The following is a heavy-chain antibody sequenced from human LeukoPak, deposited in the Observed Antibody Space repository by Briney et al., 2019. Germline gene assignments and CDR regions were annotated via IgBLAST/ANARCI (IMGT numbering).Heavy chain of an antibody. Sequence: GGSLRLSCAASGFTFSSYSMNWVRQAPGKGLEWVSSISSSSSYIYYADSVKGRFTISRDNAKNSLYLQMNGLRAEDTAVYYCARDLRSLEYFDSHGMDVWGQGTTVTVSS. J-gene: IGHJ6*02. CDR2: ISSSSSYI. D-gene: IGHD3-9*01. V-gene: IGHV3-21*01. CDR3: ARDLRSLEYFDSHGMDV. CDR1: GFTFSSYS.